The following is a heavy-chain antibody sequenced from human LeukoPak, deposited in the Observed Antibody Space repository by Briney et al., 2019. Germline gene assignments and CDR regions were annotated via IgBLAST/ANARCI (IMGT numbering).Heavy chain of an antibody. V-gene: IGHV3-30*18. J-gene: IGHJ4*02. CDR2: ISYDGSNK. CDR3: AKDVEY. CDR1: GFTFSSCG. Sequence: EPGGALRLSCAASGFTFSSCGMHWVRQAPGKGLEWVAVISYDGSNKYYADSVKGRFTISRDNSKNTLYLQMNSLRAEDTAVYYCAKDVEYWGQGTLVTVAS. D-gene: IGHD2-21*01.